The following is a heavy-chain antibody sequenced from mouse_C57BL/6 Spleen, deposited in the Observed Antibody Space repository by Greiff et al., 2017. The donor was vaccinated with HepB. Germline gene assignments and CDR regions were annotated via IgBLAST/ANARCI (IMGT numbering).Heavy chain of an antibody. CDR3: ARRGSLDY. D-gene: IGHD1-1*01. CDR2: INPSTGGT. V-gene: IGHV1-42*01. J-gene: IGHJ2*01. Sequence: EVQLQQSGPELVKPGASVKISCKASGYSFTGYYMNWVKQSPEKSLEWIGEINPSTGGTTYNQKFKAKATLTVDKSSSTAYMQLKSLTSEDSAVYYCARRGSLDYWGQGTTLTVSS. CDR1: GYSFTGYY.